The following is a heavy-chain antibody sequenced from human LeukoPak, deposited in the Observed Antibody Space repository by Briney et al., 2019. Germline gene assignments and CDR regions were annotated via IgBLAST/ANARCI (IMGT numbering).Heavy chain of an antibody. CDR2: INPNSGGT. Sequence: ASVKVSCKASGYTFTGYHMHWVRQAPGQGLEWMGWINPNSGGTNYAQKFQGWVTMTRDTSISTAYMELCRLRSDDTAVYYCAREWLVGMYYFDYWGQGTLVTVSS. V-gene: IGHV1-2*04. CDR1: GYTFTGYH. J-gene: IGHJ4*02. CDR3: AREWLVGMYYFDY. D-gene: IGHD6-19*01.